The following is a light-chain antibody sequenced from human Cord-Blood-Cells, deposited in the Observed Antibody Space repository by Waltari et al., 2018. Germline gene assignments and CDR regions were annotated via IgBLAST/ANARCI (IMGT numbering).Light chain of an antibody. V-gene: IGKV4-1*01. J-gene: IGKJ2*01. CDR1: QSVLYSSNNKNY. CDR2: WAS. CDR3: QQYYSTPYT. Sequence: DIVMTQSPDSLAVSLGERATINCKSSQSVLYSSNNKNYLAWYQQKPGQPPKLLIYWASTRESRVPDRCNGSGSGTDFTLTISSLQAEDVAVYYCQQYYSTPYTFGQGTKLEIK.